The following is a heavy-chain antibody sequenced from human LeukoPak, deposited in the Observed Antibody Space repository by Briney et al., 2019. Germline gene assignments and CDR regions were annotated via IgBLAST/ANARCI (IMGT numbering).Heavy chain of an antibody. J-gene: IGHJ4*02. D-gene: IGHD3-22*01. CDR3: ARDLNYYDSSGYYNY. CDR1: GFSFSSYW. Sequence: GGSLRLSCAASGFSFSSYWMSWVRQAPGKGLEWVANIKQDGSEKYYVDSVKGRFTISRDNAKNSLYLQINSLRAEDTAVYYCARDLNYYDSSGYYNYWGQGSLVTVYS. V-gene: IGHV3-7*01. CDR2: IKQDGSEK.